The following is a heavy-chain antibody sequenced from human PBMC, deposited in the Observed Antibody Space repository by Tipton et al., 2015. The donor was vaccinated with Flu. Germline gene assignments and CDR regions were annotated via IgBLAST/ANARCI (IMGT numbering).Heavy chain of an antibody. V-gene: IGHV3-74*01. CDR1: GFASNAYW. D-gene: IGHD2-2*01. J-gene: IGHJ6*02. CDR3: ARGPQVPVWPYYYGMDV. Sequence: SLRLSCAASGFASNAYWMYWVRQVPGKGLVWVSRINNDGTDTNYADSVRGRFTFSRDNAKNTLYLQMNSLRADDTAIYYCARGPQVPVWPYYYGMDVWGQGTTVTVSS. CDR2: INNDGTDT.